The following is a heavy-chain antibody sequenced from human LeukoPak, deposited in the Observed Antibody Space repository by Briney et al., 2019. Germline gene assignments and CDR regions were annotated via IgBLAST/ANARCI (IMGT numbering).Heavy chain of an antibody. D-gene: IGHD3-3*01. CDR3: ARPLESYYYMDV. J-gene: IGHJ6*03. V-gene: IGHV3-48*04. CDR1: GFTFSRYS. Sequence: PGGSLRLSCAASGFTFSRYSMNWVRQAPGEGLEWVSYISSKNVIYYTDSVKGRFTISRDNAKNSLYLQMNSLRAEDTAVYYCARPLESYYYMDVWGKGTTVTVSS. CDR2: ISSKNVI.